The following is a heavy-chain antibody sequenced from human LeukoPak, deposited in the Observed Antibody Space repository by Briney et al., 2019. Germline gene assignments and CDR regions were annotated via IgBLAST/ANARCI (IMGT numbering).Heavy chain of an antibody. CDR1: GGSISSSSYY. Sequence: PSETLSLTCTVSGGSISSSSYYWGWIRQPPGKGLEWIGSIYYSGSTYYNPSLKSRVTISVDTSKNQFSLKLSSVTAADTAVYYCARRDIVVVTAIQSFDIWGQGTMVTVSS. J-gene: IGHJ3*02. V-gene: IGHV4-39*01. CDR3: ARRDIVVVTAIQSFDI. CDR2: IYYSGST. D-gene: IGHD2-21*02.